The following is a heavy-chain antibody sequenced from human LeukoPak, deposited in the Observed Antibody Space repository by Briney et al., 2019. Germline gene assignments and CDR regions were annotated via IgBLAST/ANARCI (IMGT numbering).Heavy chain of an antibody. D-gene: IGHD2-8*01. CDR3: ARVGAIYCTNGVCPPFDY. Sequence: GGSLRLSCAASGFTFSSYSMNWVRQAPGKGLEWVSSISSSSSYIYYADSVKGRFTISRDNAKNSLYLQMNSLRAEDTAVYYCARVGAIYCTNGVCPPFDYWDQGTLVTVSS. CDR1: GFTFSSYS. CDR2: ISSSSSYI. V-gene: IGHV3-21*01. J-gene: IGHJ4*02.